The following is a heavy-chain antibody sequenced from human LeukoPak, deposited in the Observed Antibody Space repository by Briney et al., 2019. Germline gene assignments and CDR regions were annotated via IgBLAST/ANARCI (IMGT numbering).Heavy chain of an antibody. CDR2: ISSSSSYI. CDR1: GFTFSSYS. D-gene: IGHD5-24*01. V-gene: IGHV3-21*04. J-gene: IGHJ4*02. Sequence: GGSLRLSCAASGFTFSSYSMNWVRQAPGKGLEWVSSISSSSSYIYYADSVKGRFTISRDNAKNSLCLQMNSLRSEDTAVYYCARTPRNGYIEGYWGQGTLVTVSS. CDR3: ARTPRNGYIEGY.